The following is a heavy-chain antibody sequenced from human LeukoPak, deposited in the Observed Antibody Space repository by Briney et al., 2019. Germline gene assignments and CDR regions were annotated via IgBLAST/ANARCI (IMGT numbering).Heavy chain of an antibody. V-gene: IGHV3-30-3*01. Sequence: PGGSLRLSCAASGFTFSSYAMHWVRQAPGKGLEWVAVISYDGSNKYYADSVKDRFTISRDNSKNTLYLQMNSLRAEDTAVYYCARDQGLEIAAAGILDYWGQGTLVTVSS. D-gene: IGHD6-13*01. J-gene: IGHJ4*02. CDR3: ARDQGLEIAAAGILDY. CDR1: GFTFSSYA. CDR2: ISYDGSNK.